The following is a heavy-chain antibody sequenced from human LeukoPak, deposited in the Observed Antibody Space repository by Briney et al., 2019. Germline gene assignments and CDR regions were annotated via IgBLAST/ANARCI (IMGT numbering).Heavy chain of an antibody. CDR1: GFTFSRYW. CDR3: ARSGGGMDDY. J-gene: IGHJ4*02. CDR2: IKHDGSQK. Sequence: GGSLRLSCAASGFTFSRYWMSWVRQAPGRGLEWVANIKHDGSQKYYVDSVKGRITISRDNAKNSLYLQMTSLRAEDTAVYYCARSGGGMDDYWGQGTLVTVSS. D-gene: IGHD3-16*01. V-gene: IGHV3-7*05.